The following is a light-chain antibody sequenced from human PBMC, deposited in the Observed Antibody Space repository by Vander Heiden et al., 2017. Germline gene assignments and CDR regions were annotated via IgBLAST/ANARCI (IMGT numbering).Light chain of an antibody. Sequence: ASVGASVPITCRASQSIRSYLNWYQQKPGQAPKLLIYAASSLQSGVPARFSGSGSGTDFTLKISSVKPEDVGIYYCKQGLQTQRTFGQGTKVEIK. J-gene: IGKJ1*01. CDR3: KQGLQTQRT. CDR2: AAS. CDR1: QSIRSY. V-gene: IGKV1-39*01.